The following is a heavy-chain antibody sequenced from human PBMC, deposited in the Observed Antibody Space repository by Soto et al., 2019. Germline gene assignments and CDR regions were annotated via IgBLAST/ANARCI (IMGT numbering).Heavy chain of an antibody. J-gene: IGHJ5*01. CDR2: ISWNSDTV. Sequence: EVQLVESGGGLAQPGRSLRLSCAASGFSFESYGMHWVRQIPGKGLQWVSGISWNSDTVGYADSVRGRFTVSRDNARNSLFLQMNSLSREHTAFSHCVKGRRDSLVVAAGMNWFESWGQGTLVTVSS. CDR1: GFSFESYG. D-gene: IGHD2-2*01. V-gene: IGHV3-9*01. CDR3: VKGRRDSLVVAAGMNWFES.